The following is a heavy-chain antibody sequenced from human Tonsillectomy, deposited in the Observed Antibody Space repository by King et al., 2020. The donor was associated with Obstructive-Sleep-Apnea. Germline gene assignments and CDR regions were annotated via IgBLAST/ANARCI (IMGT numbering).Heavy chain of an antibody. CDR3: ARVWSTVVTNDAFDI. CDR2: IYNTGIT. D-gene: IGHD4-23*01. Sequence: VQLQESGPGLGKPSETLSLTCTVSGGSISSYSWTWIRQPPGKGLEWIGYIYNTGITNYNPSLKSRVTISIDTSKNQFSLKLSSVTAADTAVYYCARVWSTVVTNDAFDIWGQGTMVTVSS. V-gene: IGHV4-59*01. CDR1: GGSISSYS. J-gene: IGHJ3*02.